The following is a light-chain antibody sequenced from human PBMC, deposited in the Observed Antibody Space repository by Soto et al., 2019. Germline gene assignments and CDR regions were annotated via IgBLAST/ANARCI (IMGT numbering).Light chain of an antibody. CDR3: QKYNSALWT. Sequence: DIQMTQSPSSLSASVGDRVTITCRATQGIGNYLTWYQQKPGKVPKLLIYAASTLQPGVPSRFSGSGSGTDFTLTISSLQPEDVATYYCQKYNSALWTFGQGTTVEIK. J-gene: IGKJ1*01. CDR1: QGIGNY. CDR2: AAS. V-gene: IGKV1-27*01.